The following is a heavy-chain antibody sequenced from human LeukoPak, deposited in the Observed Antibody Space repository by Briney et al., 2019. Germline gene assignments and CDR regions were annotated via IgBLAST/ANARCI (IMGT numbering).Heavy chain of an antibody. Sequence: SETLSLTCTVSGGSISSSSYYWGWIRQPPGKGLEWIGSIYYSGSTYYNPSLKSRVTISVDTSKNQFSLKLSSVTAADTAVYYCARVAARRPYWWFDPWGQGTLVTVSS. CDR2: IYYSGST. V-gene: IGHV4-39*07. J-gene: IGHJ5*02. D-gene: IGHD6-6*01. CDR1: GGSISSSSYY. CDR3: ARVAARRPYWWFDP.